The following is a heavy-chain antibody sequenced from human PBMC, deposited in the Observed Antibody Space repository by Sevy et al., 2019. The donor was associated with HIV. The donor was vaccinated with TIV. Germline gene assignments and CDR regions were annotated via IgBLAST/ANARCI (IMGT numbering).Heavy chain of an antibody. CDR1: GFTFSSYS. D-gene: IGHD3-10*01. V-gene: IGHV3-21*01. Sequence: GGSLRLSCAASGFTFSSYSMNWVRQAPGKGLEWVSSISSSSSYIYYADSVKGRFTISRDNAKNSLYLQMNRLRAEDTAVFYCARDYGSGTYGIFGYWGQGTLVTVSS. CDR3: ARDYGSGTYGIFGY. CDR2: ISSSSSYI. J-gene: IGHJ4*02.